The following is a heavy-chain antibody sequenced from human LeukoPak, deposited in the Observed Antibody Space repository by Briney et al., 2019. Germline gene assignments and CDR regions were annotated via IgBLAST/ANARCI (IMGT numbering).Heavy chain of an antibody. V-gene: IGHV3-7*01. CDR2: INQDGSEK. D-gene: IGHD6-13*01. CDR3: AIRGGIAASGTAVDY. CDR1: EYTYSIYC. Sequence: GGPQRLSCDAWEYTYSIYCMPCLRESPGRALEWLVHINQDGSEKYCVDSVRGRFTISRDHAENTVSLHMHAQSPEHRSIYYCAIRGGIAASGTAVDYWGQGTLVSVSS. J-gene: IGHJ4*02.